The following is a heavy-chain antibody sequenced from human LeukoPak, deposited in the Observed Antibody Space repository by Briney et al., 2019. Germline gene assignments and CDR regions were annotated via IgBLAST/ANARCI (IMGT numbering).Heavy chain of an antibody. J-gene: IGHJ5*02. D-gene: IGHD3-9*01. CDR3: ARVNNYDILTGFYSEGWFDP. CDR2: SRNKANSYTT. CDR1: GFTFSDQF. V-gene: IGHV3-72*01. Sequence: QPGGSLRLSCAASGFTFSDQFMDWVRQAPGKGMEWVGRSRNKANSYTTEYAASVKGRFTISRDDSKNSLYLQMNSLKTEDTAVYYCARVNNYDILTGFYSEGWFDPWGQGTLVTVSS.